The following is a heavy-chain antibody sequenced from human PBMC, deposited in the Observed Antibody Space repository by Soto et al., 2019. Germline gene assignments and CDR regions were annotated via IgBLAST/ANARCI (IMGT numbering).Heavy chain of an antibody. CDR2: IYYSGST. J-gene: IGHJ5*02. V-gene: IGHV4-59*01. CDR3: ARDLQCSSTSCHNWFDP. Sequence: SETLSLTCTVSGGSISSYYWSWIRQPPGKGLEWIGYIYYSGSTNYNPSLKSRVTISVDTSKNQFSLKLSSVTAADTAVYYCARDLQCSSTSCHNWFDPWGQGTLVTVSS. CDR1: GGSISSYY. D-gene: IGHD2-2*01.